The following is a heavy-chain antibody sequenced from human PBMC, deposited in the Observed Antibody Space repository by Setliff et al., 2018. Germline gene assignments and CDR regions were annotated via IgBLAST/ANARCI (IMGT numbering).Heavy chain of an antibody. Sequence: ASVKVSCKASGYTFTSYAMHWVRQAPGQRLEWMGWINAVNGNTKYSQKFQGRVTITRDTSASTAYMELSSLRSEDTAVYYCARGIEPLLPVPDYWGQGTLVTVSS. CDR3: ARGIEPLLPVPDY. CDR1: GYTFTSYA. V-gene: IGHV1-3*01. J-gene: IGHJ4*02. CDR2: INAVNGNT. D-gene: IGHD3-10*01.